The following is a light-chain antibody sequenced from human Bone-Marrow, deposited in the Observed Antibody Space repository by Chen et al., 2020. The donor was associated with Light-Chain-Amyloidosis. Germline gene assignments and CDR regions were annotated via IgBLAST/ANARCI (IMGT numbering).Light chain of an antibody. Sequence: LSVSVSPGQTARITCSGDDLPTKYAYWYQQKPGQAPVLVIHRDTERPSGISERFSGSSSGTTATLNISGVQAEDEADYHCQSADSSGTYEVIFGGGTKLTVL. CDR3: QSADSSGTYEVI. CDR1: DLPTKY. CDR2: RDT. V-gene: IGLV3-25*03. J-gene: IGLJ2*01.